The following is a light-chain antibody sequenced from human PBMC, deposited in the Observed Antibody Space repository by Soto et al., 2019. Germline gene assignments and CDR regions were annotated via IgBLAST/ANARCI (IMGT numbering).Light chain of an antibody. CDR3: CSHAGSYTFYV. V-gene: IGLV2-11*01. CDR2: DVT. J-gene: IGLJ1*01. Sequence: QSALTQPRSVSGSPGQSVTISCTGTTSDVGGYNYVSWYQQHPGKVPKLMIYDVTKRPSGVPDRFSGSKSGNTASLTISGLRPDDEADYYCCSHAGSYTFYVFGTGTKVT. CDR1: TSDVGGYNY.